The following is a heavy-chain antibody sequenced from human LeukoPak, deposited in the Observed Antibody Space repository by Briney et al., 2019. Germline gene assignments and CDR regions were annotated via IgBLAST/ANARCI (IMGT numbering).Heavy chain of an antibody. Sequence: GGSLRLSCAASGFTFSSYEMNWVRQAPGEGLEWVSYISSSGSTIYYADSVKGRFTISRDNAKNSLYLQMNSLRAEDTAVYYCARDGVVVPAAIYNYYYGMDVWGKGTTVTVSS. J-gene: IGHJ6*04. CDR2: ISSSGSTI. V-gene: IGHV3-48*03. D-gene: IGHD2-2*01. CDR1: GFTFSSYE. CDR3: ARDGVVVPAAIYNYYYGMDV.